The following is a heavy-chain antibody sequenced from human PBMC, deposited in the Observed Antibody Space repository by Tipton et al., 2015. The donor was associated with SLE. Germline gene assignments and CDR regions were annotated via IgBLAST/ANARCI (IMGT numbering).Heavy chain of an antibody. D-gene: IGHD2-15*01. V-gene: IGHV4-34*01. CDR3: AREGLSGSPDY. CDR1: GGSFSGYY. J-gene: IGHJ4*02. Sequence: TLSLTCAVYGGSFSGYYWSWIRQPPGKGLEWIGEINHSGSPNYNPSLKSRVTISVDTSKNQFSLKLSSVTAADTAVYYCAREGLSGSPDYWGQGTLVTVSS. CDR2: INHSGSP.